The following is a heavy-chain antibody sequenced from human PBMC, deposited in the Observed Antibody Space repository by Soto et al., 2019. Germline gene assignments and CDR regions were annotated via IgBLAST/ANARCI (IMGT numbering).Heavy chain of an antibody. Sequence: GSPRLSRTVSGFAFNNYGISWVRQAPGKGLGWVSSISKSDYTYYSDSVKGRFTISRDNAKNPVSLQMNTLRVEDTAVYFCAREDSIIIPDVSDFWGQGTLVTVSS. J-gene: IGHJ4*02. CDR2: ISKSDYT. CDR1: GFAFNNYG. CDR3: AREDSIIIPDVSDF. D-gene: IGHD3-22*01. V-gene: IGHV3-21*01.